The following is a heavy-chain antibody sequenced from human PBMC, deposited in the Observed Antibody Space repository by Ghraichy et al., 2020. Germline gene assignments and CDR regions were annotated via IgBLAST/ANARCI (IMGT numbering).Heavy chain of an antibody. D-gene: IGHD5-12*01. CDR1: GDSISSGSTSRGGSS. CDR2: IYESGST. J-gene: IGHJ5*01. V-gene: IGHV4-30-2*01. Sequence: SETLSLTCAVSGDSISSGSTSRGGSSWSWIRQPPGKGLEWIGYIYESGSTFYNPSLKSRVSFSLDRSKNQFSLSLTSVTAADTAVYYCAREAGGYDTDWFDPWGQGILVTVSS. CDR3: AREAGGYDTDWFDP.